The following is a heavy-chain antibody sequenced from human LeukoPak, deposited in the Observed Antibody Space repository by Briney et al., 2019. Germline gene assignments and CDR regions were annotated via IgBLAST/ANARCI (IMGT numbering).Heavy chain of an antibody. D-gene: IGHD3-10*01. V-gene: IGHV1-2*02. CDR3: ACRGWFGDLPYFDY. J-gene: IGHJ4*02. CDR1: GYTFSDYY. CDR2: INPNSGGT. Sequence: GASVKVSCKTSGYTFSDYYMRWVRQAPGQGLEWMGWINPNSGGTNYAQKLQGRVTMTTDTSISTAYMELSGLTSDDTAIYYCACRGWFGDLPYFDYWGQGALVTVSS.